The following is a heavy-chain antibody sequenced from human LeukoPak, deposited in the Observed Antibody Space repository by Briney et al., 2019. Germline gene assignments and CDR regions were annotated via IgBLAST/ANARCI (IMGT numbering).Heavy chain of an antibody. Sequence: SETLSLTCNVSGGSVSHYYWSWIRQPPGKGLEWIGYIYYSGSTNYNPSLKSRVTISVDTSKNQFSLKLSSVTAADTAVYYCARDAFERAMDVWGQGTTVTVSS. D-gene: IGHD3-9*01. V-gene: IGHV4-59*02. CDR1: GGSVSHYY. J-gene: IGHJ6*02. CDR2: IYYSGST. CDR3: ARDAFERAMDV.